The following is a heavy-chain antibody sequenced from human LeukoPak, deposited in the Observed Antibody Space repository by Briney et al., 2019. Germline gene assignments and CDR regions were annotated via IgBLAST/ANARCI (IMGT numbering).Heavy chain of an antibody. J-gene: IGHJ6*03. D-gene: IGHD3-3*01. CDR3: AKDGLRFLEWLSSNPGYYYYYYMDV. CDR2: ISGSGGST. Sequence: GGSLRLSCAASGFTFSSYAMSWVRQAPGKGLEWVSAISGSGGSTYYADSVKGRFTISRDNSKTTLYLQMNSLRAEDTAVYYCAKDGLRFLEWLSSNPGYYYYYYMDVWGKGTTVTVSS. V-gene: IGHV3-23*01. CDR1: GFTFSSYA.